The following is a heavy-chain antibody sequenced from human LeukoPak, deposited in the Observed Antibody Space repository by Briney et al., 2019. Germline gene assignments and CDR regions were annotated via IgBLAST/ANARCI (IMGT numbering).Heavy chain of an antibody. CDR3: ARGDYYDSSGYYFPDAFDI. CDR1: GFTFSSYG. V-gene: IGHV3-33*01. CDR2: IWYDGSNK. D-gene: IGHD3-22*01. J-gene: IGHJ3*02. Sequence: GGSLRLSCAPSGFTFSSYGMHWVRPAPGKGLGWVAVIWYDGSNKYYVDSVQGRFTISRDNSKNTLYLQMGSLRAEDTAVYYCARGDYYDSSGYYFPDAFDIWGQGTMVTVSS.